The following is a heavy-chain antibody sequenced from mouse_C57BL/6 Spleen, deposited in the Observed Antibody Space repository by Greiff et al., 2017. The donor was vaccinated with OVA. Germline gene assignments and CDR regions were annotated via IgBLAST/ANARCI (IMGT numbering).Heavy chain of an antibody. Sequence: QVQLQQPGAELVKPGASVKLSCKASGYTFTSYWMHWVKQRPGQGLEWIGMIHPNSGSTNYNEKFKSKATLTVDKSSSTAYMQLSSLTSEDSAVYYCAPLYYGSSYGFAYWGQGTLVTVSA. CDR2: IHPNSGST. D-gene: IGHD1-1*01. V-gene: IGHV1-64*01. CDR1: GYTFTSYW. CDR3: APLYYGSSYGFAY. J-gene: IGHJ3*01.